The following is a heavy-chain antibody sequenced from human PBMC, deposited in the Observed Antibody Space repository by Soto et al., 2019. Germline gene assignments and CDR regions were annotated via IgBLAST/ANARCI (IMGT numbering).Heavy chain of an antibody. D-gene: IGHD5-12*01. Sequence: SLRLSCVAAGFTFSNYAMHWVRQAPGKGLEWVAMISYDGTTEFYADSVKGRFTISRANSKNMMYLQMNSLRGDDTAVYSCARGGYSGYALDYWGQGTPVTVSS. CDR2: ISYDGTTE. J-gene: IGHJ4*02. CDR3: ARGGYSGYALDY. V-gene: IGHV3-30-3*01. CDR1: GFTFSNYA.